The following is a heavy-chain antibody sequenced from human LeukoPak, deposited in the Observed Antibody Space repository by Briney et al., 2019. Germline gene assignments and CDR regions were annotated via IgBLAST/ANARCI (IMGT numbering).Heavy chain of an antibody. CDR2: INPNSGGT. CDR3: ARDASYDSSGYYRWFDP. J-gene: IGHJ5*02. V-gene: IGHV1-2*02. Sequence: ASVKVSCKASGYTFTSYGISWVRQAPGQGLEWMGWINPNSGGTNYAQKFQGRVTMTRDTSISTAYMELSGLRSDDTAVYYCARDASYDSSGYYRWFDPWGQGTLVTVSS. CDR1: GYTFTSYG. D-gene: IGHD3-22*01.